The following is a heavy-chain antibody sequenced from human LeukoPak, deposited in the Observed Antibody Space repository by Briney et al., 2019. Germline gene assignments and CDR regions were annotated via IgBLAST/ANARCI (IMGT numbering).Heavy chain of an antibody. CDR3: ARDIAVAGNYFDY. J-gene: IGHJ4*02. V-gene: IGHV3-7*01. CDR1: GFTFSSYW. D-gene: IGHD6-19*01. CDR2: IKQDGSEK. Sequence: GGSLRLSCAASGFTFSSYWMSWVRQAPGKGLEWVANIKQDGSEKYYVDSVKGRFTISRDNAKNTLYLQMNSLRAEDTAVYYCARDIAVAGNYFDYWGQRTLVTVSS.